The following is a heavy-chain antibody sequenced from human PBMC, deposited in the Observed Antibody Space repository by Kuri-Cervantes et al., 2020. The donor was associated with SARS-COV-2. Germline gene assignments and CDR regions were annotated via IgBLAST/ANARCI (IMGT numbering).Heavy chain of an antibody. CDR1: GGSFSGYY. D-gene: IGHD3-16*02. CDR2: INHSGST. Sequence: GSLRLSCAVYGGSFSGYYWSWIRQPPGKGLEWIGEINHSGSTNYNPSLKSRVTISVDTSKNQFSLKLSSVTAADTAVYYCARDIGYDFVWGSYRYKNRYFDYWGQGTLVTVSS. V-gene: IGHV4-34*01. J-gene: IGHJ4*02. CDR3: ARDIGYDFVWGSYRYKNRYFDY.